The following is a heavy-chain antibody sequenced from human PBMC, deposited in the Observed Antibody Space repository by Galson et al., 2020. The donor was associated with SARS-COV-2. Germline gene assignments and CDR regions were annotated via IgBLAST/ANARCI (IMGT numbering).Heavy chain of an antibody. D-gene: IGHD3-22*01. CDR2: IDHSGTT. V-gene: IGHV4-34*01. CDR1: GSSFNGFF. J-gene: IGHJ3*01. Sequence: SQTLSLTCDVHGSSFNGFFWTWIRRSPGNGLEWIGEIDHSGTTNYNPSLRGRVTISGDMSKKQFSLNLRSVTAADTAVYYCARWGPAYYYDSSGDYQRTNALDVWGQGTMVTVSP. CDR3: ARWGPAYYYDSSGDYQRTNALDV.